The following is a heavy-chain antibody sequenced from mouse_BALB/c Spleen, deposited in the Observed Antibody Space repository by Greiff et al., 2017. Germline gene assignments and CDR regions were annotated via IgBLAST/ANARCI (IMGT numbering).Heavy chain of an antibody. CDR1: GFNIKDTY. CDR2: IDPANGNT. CDR3: ARSPLTTVFDV. J-gene: IGHJ1*01. Sequence: EVQLQQSGAELVKPGASVKLSCTASGFNIKDTYMHWVKQRPEQGLEWIGRIDPANGNTKYDPKFQGKATIPADTSSNTAYLQLSSLTSEDTAVYYCARSPLTTVFDVWGAGTTVTVSS. V-gene: IGHV14-3*02. D-gene: IGHD1-1*01.